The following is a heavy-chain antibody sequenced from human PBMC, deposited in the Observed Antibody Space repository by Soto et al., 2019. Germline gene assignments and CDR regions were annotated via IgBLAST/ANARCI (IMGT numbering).Heavy chain of an antibody. D-gene: IGHD6-13*01. CDR2: IYYSGST. J-gene: IGHJ4*02. V-gene: IGHV4-39*07. Sequence: SETLSLTCTVSGGSISSSSYYWGWFRQPPGKGLEWIGSIYYSGSTYYNPSLKSRVTISVDRSKNQFSLKLSSVTAADTAVYYCASGQQLVRNYWGQGTLVTVSS. CDR1: GGSISSSSYY. CDR3: ASGQQLVRNY.